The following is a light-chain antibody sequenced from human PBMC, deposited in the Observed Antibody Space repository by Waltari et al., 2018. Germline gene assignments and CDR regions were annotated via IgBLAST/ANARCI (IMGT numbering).Light chain of an antibody. V-gene: IGKV3-15*01. CDR1: QSISRN. J-gene: IGKJ2*01. CDR3: QQYNNWRT. CDR2: GAS. Sequence: EILMTQSPATLSVSPGEGATLSCRASQSISRNLAWYQQKPGQAARLLIYGASTRAAGVPARFGGSGSGTEFTLTISSLQSEDFAVYYCQQYNNWRTFGQGTKLEIK.